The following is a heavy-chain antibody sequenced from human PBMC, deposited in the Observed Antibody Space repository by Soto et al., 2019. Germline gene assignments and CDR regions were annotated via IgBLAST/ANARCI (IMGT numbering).Heavy chain of an antibody. V-gene: IGHV4-34*01. Sequence: TSETLSLTCTVYGGSFSGYYWSWIRQPPGKGLEWIGEINHSGSTNYNPSLKSRVTISVDTSKNQFSLKLSSVTAADTAVYYCASCDYDFWSGYYTGGRYYYGMDVWGQGTTVTVSS. D-gene: IGHD3-3*01. CDR1: GGSFSGYY. J-gene: IGHJ6*02. CDR2: INHSGST. CDR3: ASCDYDFWSGYYTGGRYYYGMDV.